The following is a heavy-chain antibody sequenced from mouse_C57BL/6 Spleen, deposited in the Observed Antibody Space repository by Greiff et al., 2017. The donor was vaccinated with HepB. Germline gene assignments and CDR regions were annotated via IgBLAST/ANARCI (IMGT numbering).Heavy chain of an antibody. V-gene: IGHV7-3*01. CDR3: ARSPIYYDYDYFDY. CDR2: IRNKANGYTT. Sequence: EVKVVESGGGLVQPGGSLSLSCAASGFTFTDYYMSWVRQPPGKALEWLGFIRNKANGYTTEYSASVKGRFTISRDNSQSILYLQMNALRAEDSATYYCARSPIYYDYDYFDYWGQGTTLTVSS. CDR1: GFTFTDYY. D-gene: IGHD2-4*01. J-gene: IGHJ2*01.